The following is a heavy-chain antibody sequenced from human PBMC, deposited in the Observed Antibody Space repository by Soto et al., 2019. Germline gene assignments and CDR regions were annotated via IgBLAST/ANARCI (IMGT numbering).Heavy chain of an antibody. V-gene: IGHV1-69*01. CDR3: ASIVATISYYYYGMDV. J-gene: IGHJ6*02. CDR2: IIPIFGTA. CDR1: GGTFSSYA. Sequence: QVQLVQSGAEVKKPGSSVKGSCKASGGTFSSYAISWVRQAPGHGLEWMGGIIPIFGTANYAQKFQGSVTITADESTSTAYKELSSLRAEDTAVYYWASIVATISYYYYGMDVWGQGTTVTVSS. D-gene: IGHD5-12*01.